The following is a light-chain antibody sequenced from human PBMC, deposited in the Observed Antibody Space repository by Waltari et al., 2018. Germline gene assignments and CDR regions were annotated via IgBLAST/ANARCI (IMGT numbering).Light chain of an antibody. J-gene: IGLJ1*01. CDR2: DVT. CDR3: SSYTTTNTFV. CDR1: TTDVGAYDF. V-gene: IGLV2-14*01. Sequence: QSALTQPASVSGSPGQSITISCTGSTTDVGAYDFVAWYQQHPGKAPQLMVFDVTHRPSGISNRFSVSKSGDTASLTISGLQAEDEAYYYCSSYTTTNTFVFGTGTNVTVV.